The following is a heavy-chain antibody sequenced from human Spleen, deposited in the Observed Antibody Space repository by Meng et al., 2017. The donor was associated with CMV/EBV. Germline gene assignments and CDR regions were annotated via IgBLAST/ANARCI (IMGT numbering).Heavy chain of an antibody. J-gene: IGHJ4*02. V-gene: IGHV4-31*02. CDR1: DGDY. D-gene: IGHD1/OR15-1a*01. Sequence: DGDYWNWIRQHPGKGLEWIGYIYYSGSTYYTPSLKSRVTMSVDTSKNQFSLRLSSVTAADTAVYYCARVGGSKGSLTGTTIFDFDDWGQGTLVTVSS. CDR3: ARVGGSKGSLTGTTIFDFDD. CDR2: IYYSGST.